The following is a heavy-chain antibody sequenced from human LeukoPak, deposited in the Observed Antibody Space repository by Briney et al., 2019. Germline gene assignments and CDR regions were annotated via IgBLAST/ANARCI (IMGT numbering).Heavy chain of an antibody. CDR1: GFTVSSNY. CDR3: ARGGYDAFDI. D-gene: IGHD3-16*01. V-gene: IGHV3-53*01. CDR2: IYSGVST. Sequence: PGGSLRLSCAASGFTVSSNYISWVRPAPGKGLEWVSVIYSGVSTYYADSVKGRFTISRDNSKNTLYLQMNSLRAEDTAVYYCARGGYDAFDIWGQGTMVTVSS. J-gene: IGHJ3*02.